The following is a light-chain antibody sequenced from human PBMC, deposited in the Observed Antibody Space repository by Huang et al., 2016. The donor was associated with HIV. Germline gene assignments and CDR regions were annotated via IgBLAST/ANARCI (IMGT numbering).Light chain of an antibody. V-gene: IGKV3-15*01. CDR1: QTVSSN. CDR2: AAS. Sequence: EIVMTQSPATLSVSPGERATLSRRASQTVSSNLAWYQQKPGQAPRLLIYAASTRATDIPARFSGSGSGTEFTLTISSLQSEDFAVYYCQHYRVWPPVYTFGQGTKLEIK. CDR3: QHYRVWPPVYT. J-gene: IGKJ2*01.